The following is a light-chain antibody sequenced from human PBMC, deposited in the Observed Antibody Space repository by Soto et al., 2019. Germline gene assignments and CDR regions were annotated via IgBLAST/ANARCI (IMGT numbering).Light chain of an antibody. J-gene: IGKJ4*01. CDR2: HTS. Sequence: EIVMTQSPANLAVSPGESVSLSCRASQTISDHLAWYQQKPGLPPRLLIYHTSTSASGVPARFSGSGSGTDFSLTIRSLQSEDFAVYYCQRYDNWPLIFGGGTKVDIK. CDR3: QRYDNWPLI. CDR1: QTISDH. V-gene: IGKV3-15*01.